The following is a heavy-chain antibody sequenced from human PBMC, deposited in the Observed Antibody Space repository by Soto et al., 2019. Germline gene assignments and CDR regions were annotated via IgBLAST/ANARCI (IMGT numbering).Heavy chain of an antibody. D-gene: IGHD4-17*01. Sequence: ASVKVSCKASGYTSTSYAMHWVRQAPGQRLEWMGWINAGNGNTKYSQKFQGRVTITRDTSASTAYMELSSLRSEDTAVYYCARGDSPYYGDYVDYWGQGTLVTVSS. J-gene: IGHJ4*02. CDR2: INAGNGNT. V-gene: IGHV1-3*01. CDR3: ARGDSPYYGDYVDY. CDR1: GYTSTSYA.